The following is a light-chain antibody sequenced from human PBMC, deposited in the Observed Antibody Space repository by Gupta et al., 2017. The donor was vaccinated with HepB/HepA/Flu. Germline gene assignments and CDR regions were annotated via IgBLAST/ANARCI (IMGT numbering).Light chain of an antibody. Sequence: QSSLPQPAPVSGSPGQSITISCTGTNSDVGSHDVVSWYQQHPGKVPKLMIYEVTQRPSGVSGRFSGSKSGNTASLTISGLQAEDEADYYCCSYAGSSVLVFGGGTKLTVL. CDR2: EVT. V-gene: IGLV2-23*02. CDR1: NSDVGSHDV. CDR3: CSYAGSSVLV. J-gene: IGLJ3*02.